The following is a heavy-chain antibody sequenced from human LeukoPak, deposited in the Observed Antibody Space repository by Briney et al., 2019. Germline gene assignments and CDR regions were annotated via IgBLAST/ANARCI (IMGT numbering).Heavy chain of an antibody. D-gene: IGHD5-12*01. V-gene: IGHV4-39*01. CDR2: IYYSGST. CDR3: ARHGIGGGYDKRTGAYFDY. CDR1: GGSISSSSYY. J-gene: IGHJ4*02. Sequence: SETLSLTCTVSGGSISSSSYYWGWIRQPPGKGLEWIGSIYYSGSTYYNPSLKSRVTISVDTSKNQFSLKLSSVTAADTAVYYCARHGIGGGYDKRTGAYFDYWGQGTLVTVSS.